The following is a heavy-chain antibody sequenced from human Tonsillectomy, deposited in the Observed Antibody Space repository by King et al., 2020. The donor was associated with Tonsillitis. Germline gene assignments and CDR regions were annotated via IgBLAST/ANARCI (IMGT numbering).Heavy chain of an antibody. CDR1: GFTFSSYG. Sequence: VQLVESGGGVVQPGRSLRLSCAASGFTFSSYGMHWVRQAPGKGLEWVAVIWYDGSNKYYADSVKGRFTISRDNSKNTLYLQMNSLRAEDTAVYYCARGEVYYDFWSGYLDYFDYWGQGTLVTVSS. CDR3: ARGEVYYDFWSGYLDYFDY. J-gene: IGHJ4*02. CDR2: IWYDGSNK. D-gene: IGHD3-3*01. V-gene: IGHV3-33*01.